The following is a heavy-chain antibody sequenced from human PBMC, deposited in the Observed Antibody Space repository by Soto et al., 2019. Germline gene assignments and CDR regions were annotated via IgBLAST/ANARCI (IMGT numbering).Heavy chain of an antibody. V-gene: IGHV3-21*01. J-gene: IGHJ6*02. D-gene: IGHD3-3*01. CDR1: GFTFSNYT. CDR3: ARANYDFWSGYSNYFGMDV. CDR2: ISSSSLYI. Sequence: EVQLVESGGGLVKPGGSLRVSCAASGFTFSNYTINWVRQAPGKGLAWVSAISSSSLYIYYADSVKGRFTISRDNANNSLYLQMHSLGAEDTAVYYCARANYDFWSGYSNYFGMDVWGQGTTVTFS.